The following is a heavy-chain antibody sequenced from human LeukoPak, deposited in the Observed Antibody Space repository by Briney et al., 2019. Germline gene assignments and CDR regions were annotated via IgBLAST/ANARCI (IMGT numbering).Heavy chain of an antibody. Sequence: SSVKVSCKASGGTFSSYAISWARQAPGQGLEWMGRIIPIFGIANYAQKFQGRVTITADKSTSTAYMELSSLRSEDTAVYYCARDETEGYSCGWYLGWFDPWGQGTLVTVSS. J-gene: IGHJ5*02. D-gene: IGHD6-19*01. CDR2: IIPIFGIA. CDR1: GGTFSSYA. V-gene: IGHV1-69*04. CDR3: ARDETEGYSCGWYLGWFDP.